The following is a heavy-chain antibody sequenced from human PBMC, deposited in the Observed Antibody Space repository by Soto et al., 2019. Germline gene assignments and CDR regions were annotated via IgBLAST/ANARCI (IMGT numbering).Heavy chain of an antibody. V-gene: IGHV4-30-2*01. J-gene: IGHJ4*02. CDR3: ARSMTTLVTLDY. CDR2: IYHSGST. CDR1: GGSISGGGYS. Sequence: PSETLSLTCAVAGGSISGGGYSLSWNQQPPGKGLEWIGYIYHSGSTYYIPSLKSRVTISVDRSKNQFSLKLSSVTAAGTAVYYCARSMTTLVTLDYWGQGTLVTVSS. D-gene: IGHD4-17*01.